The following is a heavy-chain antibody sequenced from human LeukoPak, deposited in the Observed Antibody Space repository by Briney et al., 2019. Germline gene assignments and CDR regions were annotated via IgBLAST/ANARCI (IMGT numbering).Heavy chain of an antibody. V-gene: IGHV3-7*03. CDR2: IYLDGSEK. CDR1: AFTFSRYW. CDR3: ARDYYSYSRGSWAFDI. Sequence: GGALRLSCAASAFTFSRYWMSWVRQAPGNGLEWVANIYLDGSEKYYVESMKGRITIYRDTAKNSLYLQMNSLRAEDTAVYYCARDYYSYSRGSWAFDIWGQGTMVTVSS. J-gene: IGHJ3*02. D-gene: IGHD3-22*01.